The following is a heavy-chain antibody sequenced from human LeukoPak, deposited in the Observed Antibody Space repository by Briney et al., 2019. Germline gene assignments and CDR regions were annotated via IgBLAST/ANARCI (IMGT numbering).Heavy chain of an antibody. D-gene: IGHD1-1*01. CDR3: ARAWNFDY. V-gene: IGHV5-51*01. Sequence: GESLKISCKCSGYSFTNYRIAWVRQMPGRGLEWMVIINPSDSDTRYSPSFQGQVTISADKSISTAYLQWSSLKASDSAMYYCARAWNFDYWGQGTLVTVSS. J-gene: IGHJ4*02. CDR2: INPSDSDT. CDR1: GYSFTNYR.